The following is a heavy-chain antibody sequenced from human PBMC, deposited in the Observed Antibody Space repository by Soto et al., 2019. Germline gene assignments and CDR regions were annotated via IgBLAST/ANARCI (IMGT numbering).Heavy chain of an antibody. J-gene: IGHJ6*02. CDR3: ASVSYCSGGSCYFQSYYYYGMDV. D-gene: IGHD2-15*01. Sequence: GGSLRLSCAASGFTFSSYAMHWVRQAPGKGLEWVAVISYDGSNKYYADSVKGRFTISRDNSKNTLYLQMNSLRAEDTAVYYCASVSYCSGGSCYFQSYYYYGMDVWGQGTTVTVSS. CDR1: GFTFSSYA. CDR2: ISYDGSNK. V-gene: IGHV3-30-3*01.